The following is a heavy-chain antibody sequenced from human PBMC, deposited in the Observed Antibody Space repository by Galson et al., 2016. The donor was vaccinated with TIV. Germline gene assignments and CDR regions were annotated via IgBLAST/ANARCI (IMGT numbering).Heavy chain of an antibody. CDR1: GFTFSSHD. Sequence: SLRLSCAASGFTFSSHDMHWVRQAIGKGLEWVSTISIGGDTYYRDSVKGRFTISRENAKNSLYLQINSLRAGDSAVYYCARGYWFASGNLDDYWGQGTQVTVSS. V-gene: IGHV3-13*01. CDR2: ISIGGDT. J-gene: IGHJ4*02. D-gene: IGHD3-10*01. CDR3: ARGYWFASGNLDDY.